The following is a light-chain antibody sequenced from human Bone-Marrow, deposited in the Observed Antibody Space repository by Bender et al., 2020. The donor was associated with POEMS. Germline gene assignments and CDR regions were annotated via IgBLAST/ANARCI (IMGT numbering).Light chain of an antibody. CDR2: DDN. CDR1: NIGPKR. Sequence: SYVLTQPPPVSVAPGKTASIACGGDNIGPKRVHWYQQKPAQAPVLVIYDDNDRPSGIPERFSGSNSGNTATLTISRVEAGDEADYYCQMWDSSSDQGLFGGGTKLTVL. J-gene: IGLJ2*01. V-gene: IGLV3-21*01. CDR3: QMWDSSSDQGL.